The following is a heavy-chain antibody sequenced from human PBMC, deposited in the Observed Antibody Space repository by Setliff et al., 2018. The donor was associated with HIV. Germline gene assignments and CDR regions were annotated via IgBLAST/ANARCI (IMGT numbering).Heavy chain of an antibody. Sequence: PGGSLRLSCAASGFVFRNYNMNWVRQAPGKGLEWVSSVGSDGRYIYYADSVRGRFTISRDDAKSSLYLQMYSLRAEDTAIYYCARDRASSAYYSHFDYWGQGNMVTVSS. CDR3: ARDRASSAYYSHFDY. CDR2: VGSDGRYI. V-gene: IGHV3-21*06. J-gene: IGHJ4*02. CDR1: GFVFRNYN. D-gene: IGHD3-22*01.